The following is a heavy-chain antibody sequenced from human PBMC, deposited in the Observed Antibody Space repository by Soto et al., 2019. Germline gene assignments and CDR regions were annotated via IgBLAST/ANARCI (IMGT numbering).Heavy chain of an antibody. V-gene: IGHV3-23*01. CDR1: GCTFSTYT. J-gene: IGHJ4*02. D-gene: IGHD1-26*01. CDR2: ISETGRFT. Sequence: GGSLRRSWAVSGCTFSTYTMNWVRQAPGKGLEWGSGISETGRFTYYADSVKGRLTSSRAGSKKTMFLQKRSLRAGATAAYYCAKSGPTNFFDHWRQGSLDTVSS. CDR3: AKSGPTNFFDH.